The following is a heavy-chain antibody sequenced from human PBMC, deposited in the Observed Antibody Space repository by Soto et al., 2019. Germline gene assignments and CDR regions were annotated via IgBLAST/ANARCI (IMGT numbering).Heavy chain of an antibody. J-gene: IGHJ4*02. CDR3: ANLAPFYGSGSPFDY. Sequence: EVQLLESGGGLVQPGGSLRLSCAASGFTFSSYAMSWVRQAPGKGLEWVSAISCSGGSTYYADSVKGRFTISRDNSKNTLYLQMNSLRGEETVVYYCANLAPFYGSGSPFDYWGQGTLVTVSS. CDR1: GFTFSSYA. V-gene: IGHV3-23*01. CDR2: ISCSGGST. D-gene: IGHD3-10*01.